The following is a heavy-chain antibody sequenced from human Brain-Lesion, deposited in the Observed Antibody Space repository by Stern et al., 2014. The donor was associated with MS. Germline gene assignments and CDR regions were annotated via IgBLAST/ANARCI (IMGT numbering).Heavy chain of an antibody. CDR1: GFNFSSYW. Sequence: VQLVQSGGGLVQPGGSLRLSCAASGFNFSSYWMHWVRQFPEKGLFWVSQINRDGSDTSYADYVKGRFSISRDNIRNMLYLRMTSLRAEDTAVYYCARGVGDYWGQGARVTVSS. J-gene: IGHJ4*02. CDR2: INRDGSDT. D-gene: IGHD3-16*01. V-gene: IGHV3-74*02. CDR3: ARGVGDY.